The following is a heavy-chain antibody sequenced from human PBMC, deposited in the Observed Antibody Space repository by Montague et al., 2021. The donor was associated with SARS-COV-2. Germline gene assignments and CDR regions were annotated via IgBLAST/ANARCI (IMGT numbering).Heavy chain of an antibody. CDR1: GFTFTSYA. D-gene: IGHD3-9*01. CDR3: VRLETGYPDWFDS. Sequence: SLRLSCAASGFTFTSYAMGWARQAPGKGLEWVSAVHYVTPSTYYADSVKGRFSISRDNSKNTLYLQMNSLRAEDMAIYFCVRLETGYPDWFDSWGQGTLVTVSS. CDR2: VHYVTPST. V-gene: IGHV3-23*01. J-gene: IGHJ5*01.